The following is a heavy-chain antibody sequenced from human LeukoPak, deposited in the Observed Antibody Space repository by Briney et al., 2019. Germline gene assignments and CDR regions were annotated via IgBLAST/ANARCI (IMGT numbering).Heavy chain of an antibody. CDR3: ASAVYGDYVDY. D-gene: IGHD4-17*01. J-gene: IGHJ4*02. CDR2: IYYIGST. V-gene: IGHV4-59*01. Sequence: SETLSLTCTVSGGSISSYYWSWIRLPPGKGLEGIGYIYYIGSTNYNPSLKSRGTISVDTSKNQFSLKLSSVTAADTAVYYCASAVYGDYVDYWGQGTLVTVSS. CDR1: GGSISSYY.